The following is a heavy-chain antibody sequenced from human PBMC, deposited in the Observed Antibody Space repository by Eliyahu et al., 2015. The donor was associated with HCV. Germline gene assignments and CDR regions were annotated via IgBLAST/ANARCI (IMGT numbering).Heavy chain of an antibody. CDR2: IKSKTDGGTT. CDR1: GFXFXXAW. V-gene: IGHV3-15*01. J-gene: IGHJ6*01. CDR3: TTGAPGGFDYYLDV. Sequence: EVQLVESGGGLVKPGGXLXLSCAASGFXFXXAWXGWVRQAPGKGLEXIGRIKSKTDGGTTDYAAPVKGRFTISRDDSKSTLYLQMNSLKTEDTAVYYCTTGAPGGFDYYLDVWGQGTTVTVSS. D-gene: IGHD2-21*02.